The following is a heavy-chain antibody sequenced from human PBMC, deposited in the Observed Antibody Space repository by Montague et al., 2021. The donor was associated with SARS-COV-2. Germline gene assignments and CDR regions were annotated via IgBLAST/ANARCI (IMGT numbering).Heavy chain of an antibody. CDR3: AHRRGLLLSDAFDT. J-gene: IGHJ3*02. CDR1: GVSLSTNGVG. Sequence: VKPTQTLTLTCTFSGVSLSTNGVGVGWIRQPPGKALEWLALIYWDDDKRYSPSLKSRLTITKDTSKNQVVLTMTNMDPVDTATYYCAHRRGLLLSDAFDTWGQGTMVTVSS. D-gene: IGHD1-26*01. V-gene: IGHV2-5*02. CDR2: IYWDDDK.